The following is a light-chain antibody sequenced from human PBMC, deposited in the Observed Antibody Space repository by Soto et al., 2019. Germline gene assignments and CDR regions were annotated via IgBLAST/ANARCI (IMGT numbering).Light chain of an antibody. CDR3: SSYTSSSTPWV. Sequence: QAAVTQPASGPASTRQAITIACSGTGSDVGGYNYVSWYQQHPGKAPKLMIYDVSNRPSGVSNRFSGSKSGNTASLTISGLQAEDEADYYCSSYTSSSTPWVFGTGTKVTVL. CDR2: DVS. J-gene: IGLJ1*01. V-gene: IGLV2-14*01. CDR1: GSDVGGYNY.